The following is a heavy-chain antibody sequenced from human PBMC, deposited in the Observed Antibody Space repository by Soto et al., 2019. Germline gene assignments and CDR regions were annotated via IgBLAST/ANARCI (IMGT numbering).Heavy chain of an antibody. CDR3: ARVKVTTNYYYYYYYMDV. V-gene: IGHV4-59*01. CDR2: IYYSGST. Sequence: QVQLQESGPGLVKPSETLSLTCTVSGGSISSYYWSWIRQPPGKGLAWIGYIYYSGSTNYNPSLKSRVTISVDTSKNQFSLKLSSVTAADTAVYYCARVKVTTNYYYYYYYMDVWGKGTTVTVSS. D-gene: IGHD4-17*01. J-gene: IGHJ6*03. CDR1: GGSISSYY.